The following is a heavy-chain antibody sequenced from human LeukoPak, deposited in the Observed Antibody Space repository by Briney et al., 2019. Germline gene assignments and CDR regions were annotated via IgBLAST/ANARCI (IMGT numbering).Heavy chain of an antibody. CDR2: IIRIFGTT. CDR3: ARDRGERGSSWSLPAHGFDI. CDR1: GGTLSTYS. D-gene: IGHD6-13*01. V-gene: IGHV1-69*05. Sequence: SVKVSCKASGGTLSTYSVSWVRQAPGQGLEWMGRIIRIFGTTNYAQKFQGRVTITTDESTSTAYMELSSLTSEDTAVYYCARDRGERGSSWSLPAHGFDIWGQGTMVTVSS. J-gene: IGHJ3*02.